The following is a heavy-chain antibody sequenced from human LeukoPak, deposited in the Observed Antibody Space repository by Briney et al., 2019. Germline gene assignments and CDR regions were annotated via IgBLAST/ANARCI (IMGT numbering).Heavy chain of an antibody. CDR1: GFTFSSYT. J-gene: IGHJ6*03. V-gene: IGHV3-9*01. CDR2: ISWNSGSI. D-gene: IGHD3-3*01. Sequence: GGSLRLSCAASGFTFSSYTITWVRQAPGKGLEWVSGISWNSGSIGYADSVKGRFTISRDNAKNSLYLQMNSLRAEDTALYYCAKGIFGYYYYMDVWGKGTTVTVSS. CDR3: AKGIFGYYYYMDV.